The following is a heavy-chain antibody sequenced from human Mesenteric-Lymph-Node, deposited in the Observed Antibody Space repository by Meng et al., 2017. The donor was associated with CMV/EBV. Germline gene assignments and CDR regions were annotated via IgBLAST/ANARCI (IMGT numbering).Heavy chain of an antibody. Sequence: SETLSLTCTVSGYSISSGYYWGWIRQPPGKGLEWIGSIYYSGSTYYNTSLKSRVTISVDTSKNQFSLKLSSVTAADTAVYYCARGTGRSYYFDYWGQGTLVTVSS. V-gene: IGHV4-38-2*02. CDR1: GYSISSGYY. CDR2: IYYSGST. CDR3: ARGTGRSYYFDY. D-gene: IGHD3/OR15-3a*01. J-gene: IGHJ4*02.